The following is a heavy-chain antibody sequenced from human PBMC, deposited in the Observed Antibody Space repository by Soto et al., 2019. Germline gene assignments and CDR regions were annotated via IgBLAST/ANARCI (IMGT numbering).Heavy chain of an antibody. D-gene: IGHD3-10*01. J-gene: IGHJ4*02. V-gene: IGHV3-33*01. Sequence: QVQLVESGGGVVQPGRSLRLSCAASGFTFSSYGMHWVRQAPGKGLEWVAVIWYDGSNKYYADSVKGRFTISRDNSKNTLYLQMNSLRAEDTAVYYCARETSYYGSGSYQRTLDYWGQGTLVTVSS. CDR3: ARETSYYGSGSYQRTLDY. CDR2: IWYDGSNK. CDR1: GFTFSSYG.